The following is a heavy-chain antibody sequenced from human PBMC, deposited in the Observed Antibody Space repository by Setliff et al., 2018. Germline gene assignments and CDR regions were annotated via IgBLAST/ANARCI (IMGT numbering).Heavy chain of an antibody. CDR1: GFTFSIYS. D-gene: IGHD2-21*02. CDR3: AKSGGDHCCPLYHHYYMDV. J-gene: IGHJ6*03. Sequence: GGSLRLSCAASGFTFSIYSMNWVRQAPGKGLEWISYTSSGSNSIYYADSVMGRFTISRDNARNSLYLQMNRLRPEETAVDYCAKSGGDHCCPLYHHYYMDVWGTGTTVTVSS. CDR2: TSSGSNSI. V-gene: IGHV3-48*01.